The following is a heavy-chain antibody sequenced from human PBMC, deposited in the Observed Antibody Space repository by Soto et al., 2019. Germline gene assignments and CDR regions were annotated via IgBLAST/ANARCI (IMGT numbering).Heavy chain of an antibody. J-gene: IGHJ5*02. CDR2: INAGNGNT. D-gene: IGHD3-16*01. CDR3: AREGGVRVGWFDP. Sequence: ASVKVSCKASGYTFTSYAMHWVRQAPGQGLEWMGWINAGNGNTKYSQKFQGRVTITRDTSASTAYMELSSLRSEDTAVYYCAREGGVRVGWFDPWGQGTLVTVSS. CDR1: GYTFTSYA. V-gene: IGHV1-3*01.